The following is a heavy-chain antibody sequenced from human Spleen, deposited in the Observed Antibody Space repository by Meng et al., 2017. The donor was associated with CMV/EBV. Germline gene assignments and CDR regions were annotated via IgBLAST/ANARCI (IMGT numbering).Heavy chain of an antibody. CDR3: ARGESGYDSLNWVDP. J-gene: IGHJ5*02. CDR1: GGSFSGYY. V-gene: IGHV4-34*01. D-gene: IGHD5-12*01. Sequence: YGGSFSGYYWSWIRQPPGKGLEWIGEINHSGSTNYNPSLKSRVTISVDTSKNQFSLKLSSVTAADTAVYYCARGESGYDSLNWVDPWGQGTLVTVSS. CDR2: INHSGST.